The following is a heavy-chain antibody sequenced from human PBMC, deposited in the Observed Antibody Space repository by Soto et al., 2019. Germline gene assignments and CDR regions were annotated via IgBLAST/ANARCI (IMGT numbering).Heavy chain of an antibody. CDR3: ARGRGTTVTTKTFPFDY. V-gene: IGHV1-24*01. CDR2: FDPEDGET. D-gene: IGHD4-17*01. J-gene: IGHJ4*02. Sequence: ASVKVSCKVSGYTLTELSMHWVRQAPGKGLEWMGGFDPEDGETIYAQKFQGRVTMTEDTSTDTAYMELSSLRSEDTAVYYCARGRGTTVTTKTFPFDYWGQGTLVTVYS. CDR1: GYTLTELS.